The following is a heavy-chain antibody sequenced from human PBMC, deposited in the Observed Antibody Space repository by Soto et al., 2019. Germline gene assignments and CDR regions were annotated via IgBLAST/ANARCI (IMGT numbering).Heavy chain of an antibody. Sequence: GGSLRLSCAASGFTFNNFGMSWVRQAPGKGLEWVSAITDSGGSTYYADSVKGRFTISRDNSKNTVYLQMNSLRAEDTAVYYCAKAATVVTLYYFDYWGQGTLVTVSS. CDR1: GFTFNNFG. V-gene: IGHV3-23*01. J-gene: IGHJ4*02. CDR3: AKAATVVTLYYFDY. D-gene: IGHD4-17*01. CDR2: ITDSGGST.